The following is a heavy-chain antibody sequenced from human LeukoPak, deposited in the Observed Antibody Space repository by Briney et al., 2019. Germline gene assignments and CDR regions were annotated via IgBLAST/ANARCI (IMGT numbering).Heavy chain of an antibody. CDR3: ARDMGYHYDSGYMDV. J-gene: IGHJ6*03. Sequence: PSETLSLTCTVSGGSISSYYWSWIRQPPGKGLEWIGYIYYSGSTNYNPSLKSRVTISVDTSKNQFSLKLSSVTAADTAVYYCARDMGYHYDSGYMDVWGKGTTVTVSS. V-gene: IGHV4-59*01. D-gene: IGHD3-22*01. CDR1: GGSISSYY. CDR2: IYYSGST.